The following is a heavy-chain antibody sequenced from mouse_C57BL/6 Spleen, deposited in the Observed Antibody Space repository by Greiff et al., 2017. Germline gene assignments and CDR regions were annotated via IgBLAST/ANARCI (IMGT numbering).Heavy chain of an antibody. CDR1: GFNIKGDY. D-gene: IGHD1-1*01. CDR2: IDPGDGDT. Sequence: VQLQQSGAELVRPGASVKLSCTASGFNIKGDYMPWVQQRPEQGLEWIGWIDPGDGDTAYASKFPGRATIPADTSSNTAYLQSSSMTSEDTAVYYGTTAVHVSSNYDAMDYWGQGTSVTVSS. J-gene: IGHJ4*01. CDR3: TTAVHVSSNYDAMDY. V-gene: IGHV14-4*01.